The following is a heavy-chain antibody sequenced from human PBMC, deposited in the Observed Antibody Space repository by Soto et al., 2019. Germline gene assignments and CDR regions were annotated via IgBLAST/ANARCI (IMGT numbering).Heavy chain of an antibody. CDR1: GFTFSSYG. Sequence: GGSLRLSCAASGFTFSSYGMHWVRQAPGKGLEWVAVISYDGSNKYYADSVKGRFTISRDNSKNTLYLQMNSLRADDTAVYYCAKVVAAIEPPFDYWGQGTLVTVSS. V-gene: IGHV3-30*18. D-gene: IGHD2-15*01. CDR3: AKVVAAIEPPFDY. J-gene: IGHJ4*02. CDR2: ISYDGSNK.